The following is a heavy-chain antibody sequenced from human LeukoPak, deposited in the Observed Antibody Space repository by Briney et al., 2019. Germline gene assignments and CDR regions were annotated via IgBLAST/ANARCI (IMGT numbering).Heavy chain of an antibody. J-gene: IGHJ6*03. CDR2: MNPNSGNT. D-gene: IGHD3-3*01. V-gene: IGHV1-8*03. CDR1: GYTFTSYD. Sequence: ASVKVSCKASGYTFTSYDINWVRQATGQGLEWMGWMNPNSGNTGYAQKFQGRVTITRNTSISTAYMELSSLRSEDTAVYYCARAIFGVVPSRLYYYYYHMDVWGKGTTVTVS. CDR3: ARAIFGVVPSRLYYYYYHMDV.